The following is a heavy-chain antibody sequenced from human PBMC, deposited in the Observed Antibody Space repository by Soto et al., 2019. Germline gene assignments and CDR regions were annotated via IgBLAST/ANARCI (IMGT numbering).Heavy chain of an antibody. CDR1: GGSISSGGYY. Sequence: QVQLQESGPGLVKPSQTLSLTCTVSGGSISSGGYYWSWIRQHPGKGLEWIGYIYYSGSTYYNPSLKSRVTLSVDTSKNQFSLKLGSVTAADTAVYYCARSPHHYDFWSGAYGMDVWGQGTTVTASS. V-gene: IGHV4-31*03. CDR2: IYYSGST. D-gene: IGHD3-3*01. CDR3: ARSPHHYDFWSGAYGMDV. J-gene: IGHJ6*02.